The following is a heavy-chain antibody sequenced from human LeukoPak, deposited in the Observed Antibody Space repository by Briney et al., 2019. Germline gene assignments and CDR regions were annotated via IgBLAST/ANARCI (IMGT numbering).Heavy chain of an antibody. D-gene: IGHD5/OR15-5a*01. CDR2: IGSSGGST. Sequence: AGGSLRLSCAASGFIFSTYTMNWVRQAPGKGLEWVSSIGSSGGSTYYADSVKGRFTISRDNSKNTLYLQVNSLRAEDTAVYYCAKAAVYHDSCPDSWGQGTLVTVSS. J-gene: IGHJ4*02. V-gene: IGHV3-23*01. CDR1: GFIFSTYT. CDR3: AKAAVYHDSCPDS.